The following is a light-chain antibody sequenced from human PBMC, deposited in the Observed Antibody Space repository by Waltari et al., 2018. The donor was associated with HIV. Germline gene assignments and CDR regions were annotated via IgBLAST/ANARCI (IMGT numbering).Light chain of an antibody. J-gene: IGKJ4*01. Sequence: EIVMTQSPATLSVFPGERATLSCRASQSVSNNLAWYQQKPGQAPRLLMYGAYNRATGVPARFSGSGSGTEFTLTISSLQSEDFAVYYCQQYNNWPPLTFGGGTKMEIK. V-gene: IGKV3-15*01. CDR2: GAY. CDR3: QQYNNWPPLT. CDR1: QSVSNN.